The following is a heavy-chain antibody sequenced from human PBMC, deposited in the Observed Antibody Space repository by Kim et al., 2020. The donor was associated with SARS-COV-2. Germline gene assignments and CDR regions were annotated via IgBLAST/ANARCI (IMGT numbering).Heavy chain of an antibody. Sequence: ASVKVSCKASGYTFTSYGISWVRQAPGQGLEWMGWISAYNGNTNYAQKLQGRVTMTTDTSTSTAYMELRSLRSDDTAVYYCARDPGIVVVVAATQSWFDPWGQGTLVTVSS. D-gene: IGHD2-15*01. V-gene: IGHV1-18*01. CDR1: GYTFTSYG. J-gene: IGHJ5*02. CDR3: ARDPGIVVVVAATQSWFDP. CDR2: ISAYNGNT.